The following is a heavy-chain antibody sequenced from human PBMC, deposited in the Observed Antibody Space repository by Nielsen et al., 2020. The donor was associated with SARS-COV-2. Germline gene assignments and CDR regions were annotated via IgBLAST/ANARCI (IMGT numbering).Heavy chain of an antibody. V-gene: IGHV3-7*03. CDR1: GFTFSSYC. J-gene: IGHJ6*02. CDR3: ARGHYGMDV. Sequence: GGSLRLSCAASGFTFSSYCMSWVRQAPGKGLEWVANIKQDGSEKYYVDSVKGRFTISRDNAKNSLYLQMNSLRAEDTAVYYCARGHYGMDVWGQGTTVTVSS. CDR2: IKQDGSEK.